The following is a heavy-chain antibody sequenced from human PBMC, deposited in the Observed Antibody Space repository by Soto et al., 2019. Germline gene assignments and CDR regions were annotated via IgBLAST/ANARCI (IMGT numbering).Heavy chain of an antibody. D-gene: IGHD3-16*01. Sequence: PWGSLTLSCAASGFTFSSYAMSWVRQPPGKGLEWVSAISGSGGSTYYADSVKGRFTISRDNSKNTLYLQMNSLRAEDTAVYYCAQLGVHFGYFDYWGQGTLVTVSS. J-gene: IGHJ4*02. CDR3: AQLGVHFGYFDY. V-gene: IGHV3-23*01. CDR2: ISGSGGST. CDR1: GFTFSSYA.